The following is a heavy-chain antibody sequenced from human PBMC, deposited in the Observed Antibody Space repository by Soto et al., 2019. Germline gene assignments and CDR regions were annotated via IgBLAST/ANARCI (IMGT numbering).Heavy chain of an antibody. D-gene: IGHD3-22*01. V-gene: IGHV1-69*13. J-gene: IGHJ4*02. CDR2: IIPIFGTA. CDR3: ARDYGSSGSNRFDY. CDR1: GGTFSSYA. Sequence: GASVKVSCKASGGTFSSYAISWVRQAPGQGLEWMGGIIPIFGTANYAQKFQGRVTITADESTSTAYMELSSLRSEDTAVYYCARDYGSSGSNRFDYWGQGTLVTVSS.